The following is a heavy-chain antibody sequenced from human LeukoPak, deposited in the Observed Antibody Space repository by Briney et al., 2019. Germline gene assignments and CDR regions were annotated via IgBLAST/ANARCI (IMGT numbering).Heavy chain of an antibody. CDR3: AKDDSYGGPGFDY. V-gene: IGHV3-30*02. D-gene: IGHD4/OR15-4a*01. J-gene: IGHJ4*02. CDR1: GFTFSSYG. Sequence: GGSLRLSCAASGFTFSSYGMHWVRQAPGKGLERVAFIRYDGSNKYYADSVKGRFTISRDNPKNTLYLQMNSLRAEDTAVYYCAKDDSYGGPGFDYWGQGTLVTVSS. CDR2: IRYDGSNK.